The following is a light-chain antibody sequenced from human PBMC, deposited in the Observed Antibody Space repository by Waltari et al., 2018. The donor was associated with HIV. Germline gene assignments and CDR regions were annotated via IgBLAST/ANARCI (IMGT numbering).Light chain of an antibody. CDR3: QQAKRYPPLT. Sequence: DIPVTQSPSSVSASVGDRVTITCRASQGLTSWLAWYQQKLGEAPTLLISAASTLQDGGPSRFSGSGSGTNISLTISSLQTEDCATYYCQQAKRYPPLTFGGGTKVGIK. CDR2: AAS. V-gene: IGKV1-12*01. J-gene: IGKJ4*01. CDR1: QGLTSW.